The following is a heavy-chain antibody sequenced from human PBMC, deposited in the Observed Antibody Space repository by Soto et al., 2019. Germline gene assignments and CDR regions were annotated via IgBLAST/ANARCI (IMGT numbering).Heavy chain of an antibody. V-gene: IGHV3-33*01. J-gene: IGHJ4*02. CDR3: ARDGEGYYDSSGTALDY. CDR2: IWYDGSNN. D-gene: IGHD3-22*01. Sequence: QVQLVESGGGVVQPGRSLRLSCAASGFIFSNYGMHWVRQAPGKGLEWVAVIWYDGSNNYYADSVKGRFTISRDNYKNTLYLQMNSLRAEDTAVYYCARDGEGYYDSSGTALDYWGQGTLVTVSS. CDR1: GFIFSNYG.